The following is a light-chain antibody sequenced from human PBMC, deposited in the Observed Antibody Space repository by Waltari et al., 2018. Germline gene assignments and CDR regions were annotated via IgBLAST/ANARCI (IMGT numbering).Light chain of an antibody. Sequence: QSALTQPASVSGSLGQSISISCAGTSNDVGAHNLVSWYQQYPGRAPKRVIYEVTNRPSGCFSRCSGAKSGKTASLTISGLQSEDEAEYFCSSYSTTFTVLFGGGTKVTV. CDR3: SSYSTTFTVL. CDR1: SNDVGAHNL. J-gene: IGLJ3*02. V-gene: IGLV2-14*01. CDR2: EVT.